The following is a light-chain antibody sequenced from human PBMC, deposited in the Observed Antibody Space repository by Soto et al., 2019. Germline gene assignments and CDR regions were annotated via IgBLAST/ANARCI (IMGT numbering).Light chain of an antibody. CDR2: GAS. J-gene: IGKJ4*01. CDR3: QQRYYWPPT. Sequence: DIQMTQSPATLSASVGDRVTITCRASQSISSWLAWFQQKPGKAPKLLIFGASTLDSGVPSRISGRGSGTEFTLTITRLEPEDFAVYYCQQRYYWPPTFGGGTKVDIK. V-gene: IGKV1-5*01. CDR1: QSISSW.